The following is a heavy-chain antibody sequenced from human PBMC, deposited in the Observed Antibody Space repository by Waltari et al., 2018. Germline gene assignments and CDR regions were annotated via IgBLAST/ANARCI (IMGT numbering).Heavy chain of an antibody. D-gene: IGHD3-9*01. CDR1: GGAITTTNYY. Sequence: QLQVQESGPGLVKPSETLSLPCTVSGGAITTTNYYWGWIRQPPGKGLEWIGSSYYNGNTYYNPSLKSRVTISADTSKNQFSLNLSSVTAADTAVYYCASLLTGDWGQGVLVTVSS. CDR2: SYYNGNT. CDR3: ASLLTGD. J-gene: IGHJ4*02. V-gene: IGHV4-39*01.